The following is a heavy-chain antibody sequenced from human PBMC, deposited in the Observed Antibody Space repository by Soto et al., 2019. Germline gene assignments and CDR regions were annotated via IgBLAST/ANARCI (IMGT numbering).Heavy chain of an antibody. V-gene: IGHV4-59*08. CDR1: GGSITSITNHY. D-gene: IGHD1-7*01. J-gene: IGHJ6*02. Sequence: TSETLSLTCTVSGGSITSITNHYCSWIRQPPGKGLEWIGYISYSGHTSYNPSLKSRVILSVDTSKNQVSLNLASVTAADTAVYYCATQGFGTLHGLVDVWGQGTTVTV. CDR3: ATQGFGTLHGLVDV. CDR2: ISYSGHT.